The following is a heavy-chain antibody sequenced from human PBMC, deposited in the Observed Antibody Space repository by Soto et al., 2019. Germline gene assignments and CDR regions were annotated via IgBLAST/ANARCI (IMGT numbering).Heavy chain of an antibody. CDR2: INHSGST. D-gene: IGHD6-13*01. CDR3: AREYSSTDAFDI. J-gene: IGHJ3*02. V-gene: IGHV4-34*01. CDR1: GGSISSYY. Sequence: PSETLSLTCTVSGGSISSYYWSWIRQPPGKGLEWIGEINHSGSTNYNPSLKSRVTISVDTSKNQFSLKLSSVTAADTAVYYCAREYSSTDAFDIWGQGTIVTVSS.